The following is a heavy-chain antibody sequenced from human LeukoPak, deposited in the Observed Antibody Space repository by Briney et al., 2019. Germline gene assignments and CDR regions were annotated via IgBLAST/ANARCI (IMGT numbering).Heavy chain of an antibody. Sequence: SGVSLRLSCAASGFTFSSYGMHWVRQAPGKGLEWVAVIWYDGSNKYYADSVKGRFTISRDNSKNTLYLQMNSLRAEDTAVYYCARDSTTGDRNAFDIWGQGTMVTVSS. D-gene: IGHD7-27*01. CDR3: ARDSTTGDRNAFDI. V-gene: IGHV3-33*01. CDR1: GFTFSSYG. CDR2: IWYDGSNK. J-gene: IGHJ3*02.